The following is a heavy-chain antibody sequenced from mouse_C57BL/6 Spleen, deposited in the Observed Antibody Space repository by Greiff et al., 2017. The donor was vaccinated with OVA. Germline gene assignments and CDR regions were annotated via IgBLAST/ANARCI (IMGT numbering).Heavy chain of an antibody. Sequence: VQLKESGGGLVKPGGSLKLSCAASGFTFSDYGMHWVRQAPEKGLEWVAYISRGSSTIYYADTVKGRFTISRDNAKNTLFLQMTRLRAEDTAMYYCARGDYFDYWGQGTTLTVSS. V-gene: IGHV5-17*01. CDR2: ISRGSSTI. CDR1: GFTFSDYG. J-gene: IGHJ2*01. CDR3: ARGDYFDY.